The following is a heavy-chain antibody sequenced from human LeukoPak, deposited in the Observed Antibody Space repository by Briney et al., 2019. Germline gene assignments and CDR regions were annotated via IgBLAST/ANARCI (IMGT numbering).Heavy chain of an antibody. Sequence: GGSLRLSCAASGFTFSSYAMHWVRQAPGKGLEWVAVISYDGSNKYYADSVKGRFTISRDTSKNTVYLQMNSLRAEDTAVYYCARPWTTAINWFDPWGQGTLVTVSS. CDR1: GFTFSSYA. CDR2: ISYDGSNK. J-gene: IGHJ5*02. V-gene: IGHV3-30*04. D-gene: IGHD1-1*01. CDR3: ARPWTTAINWFDP.